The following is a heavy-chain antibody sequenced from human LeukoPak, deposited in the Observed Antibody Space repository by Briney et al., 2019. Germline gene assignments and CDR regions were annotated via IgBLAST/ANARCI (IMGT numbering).Heavy chain of an antibody. V-gene: IGHV3-48*01. CDR1: GFTLSSYS. CDR3: ARERYYDSLTGYTEGAFDY. D-gene: IGHD3-9*01. CDR2: ISSSGTTF. J-gene: IGHJ4*02. Sequence: GGSLRLSCTPSGFTLSSYSMHCVRQAPGPGLERVSYISSSGTTFYYADTVKGRFTISRDNARNSLHLQINSLRAEDAAVYYCARERYYDSLTGYTEGAFDYWGQGTLVTVSS.